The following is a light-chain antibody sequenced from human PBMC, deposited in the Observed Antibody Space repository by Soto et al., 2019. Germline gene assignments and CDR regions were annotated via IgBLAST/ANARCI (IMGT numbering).Light chain of an antibody. Sequence: EIVLTQSPGTLSLSPGERATLSYRASQSVSSSYLAWYQQRPGQAPRLLIYAASSKATGIPDRFSGSGSGTDFTLTISRLEPEDFAVYYCQQYGSSPEWTFGQGTK. CDR2: AAS. CDR3: QQYGSSPEWT. CDR1: QSVSSSY. J-gene: IGKJ1*01. V-gene: IGKV3-20*01.